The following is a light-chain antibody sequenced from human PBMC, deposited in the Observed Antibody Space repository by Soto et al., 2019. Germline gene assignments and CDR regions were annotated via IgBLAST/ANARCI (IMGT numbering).Light chain of an antibody. CDR1: GGDIGYYNY. CDR3: QSYDADFVI. J-gene: IGLJ2*01. Sequence: QSVLTQPASVSGSPGQSITISCTGTGGDIGYYNYVSWYLHLPGKAPKLMIYEVTNRPSGVSNRFSGSKSGNTASLTISGLLAEDEADYYCQSYDADFVIFGGGTKLTVL. CDR2: EVT. V-gene: IGLV2-14*01.